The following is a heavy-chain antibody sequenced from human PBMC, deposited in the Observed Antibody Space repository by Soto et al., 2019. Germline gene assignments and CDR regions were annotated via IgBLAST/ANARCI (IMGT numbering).Heavy chain of an antibody. CDR3: TSRPSGMTYHAVFDF. CDR1: GLTFSGHW. V-gene: IGHV3-7*03. Sequence: GGSLRLSCAASGLTFSGHWMTWVRQTPGEGLQWVAAIKPDGSETFYVDSVKGRFTISRDNARNSLSLQMDSLRAEDTAVYYCTSRPSGMTYHAVFDFWGQGTLVTVSS. D-gene: IGHD2-21*02. CDR2: IKPDGSET. J-gene: IGHJ4*02.